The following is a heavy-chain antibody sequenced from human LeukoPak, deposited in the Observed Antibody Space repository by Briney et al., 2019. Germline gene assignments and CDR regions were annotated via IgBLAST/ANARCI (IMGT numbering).Heavy chain of an antibody. J-gene: IGHJ4*02. D-gene: IGHD3-22*01. CDR3: ARESKDYYDSSGYYGN. Sequence: SETLSLTCTVSGGSISSGDYYWSWIRQPPGKGLEWIGYIYYSGSTYYNPSLKSRVTISVDTSKNQFSLKLSSVTAADTAVYYCARESKDYYDSSGYYGNWGQGTLVTVSS. V-gene: IGHV4-30-4*01. CDR2: IYYSGST. CDR1: GGSISSGDYY.